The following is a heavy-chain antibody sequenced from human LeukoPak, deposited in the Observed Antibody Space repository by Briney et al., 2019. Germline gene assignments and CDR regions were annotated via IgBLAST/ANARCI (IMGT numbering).Heavy chain of an antibody. Sequence: SETLSLTCTVSGVSISSSNSYWGWIRQPPGKGLEWIGSIYYSGNTYYNPSLRSRVTISVDTSKNQFSLRLGSVTAADTAVYYCARVQSRPSWFDPWGQGTLVTVSS. CDR1: GVSISSSNSY. D-gene: IGHD6-6*01. J-gene: IGHJ5*02. CDR3: ARVQSRPSWFDP. CDR2: IYYSGNT. V-gene: IGHV4-39*07.